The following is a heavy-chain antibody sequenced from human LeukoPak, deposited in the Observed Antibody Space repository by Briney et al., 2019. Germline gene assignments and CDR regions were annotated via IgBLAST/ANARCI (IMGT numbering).Heavy chain of an antibody. CDR1: GFTVSSYG. CDR3: AKARIAAAGTGAFDV. Sequence: PGGSLRLSCAASGFTVSSYGMTWVRQAPGKGLEWVSAFSATDGSAQYAESVRGRFTISRDNSKNSLYLQMNSLRDEDTAVYFCAKARIAAAGTGAFDVWGQGTMVTSLQ. J-gene: IGHJ3*01. D-gene: IGHD6-13*01. V-gene: IGHV3-23*01. CDR2: FSATDGSA.